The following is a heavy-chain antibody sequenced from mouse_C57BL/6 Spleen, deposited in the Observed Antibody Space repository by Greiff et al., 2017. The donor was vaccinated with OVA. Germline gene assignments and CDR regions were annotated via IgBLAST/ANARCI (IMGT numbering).Heavy chain of an antibody. J-gene: IGHJ3*01. CDR2: IDPSDSYT. Sequence: VQLQQPGAELVRPGTSVKLSCKASGYTFTSYWMHWVKQRPGQGLEWIGVIDPSDSYTNYNQKFKGKATLTVDTSSSTAYMQLSSLTSADSAVYYCARYLRSGAYWGQGTLVTVSA. CDR3: ARYLRSGAY. D-gene: IGHD1-1*01. CDR1: GYTFTSYW. V-gene: IGHV1-59*01.